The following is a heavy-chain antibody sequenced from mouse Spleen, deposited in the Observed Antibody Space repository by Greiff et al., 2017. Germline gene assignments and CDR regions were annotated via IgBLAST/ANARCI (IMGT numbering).Heavy chain of an antibody. D-gene: IGHD1-1*01. CDR1: GYSFTGYF. Sequence: VQLQQSGPELVKPGDSVKISCKASGYSFTGYFMNWVMQSHGKSLEWIGRINPYNGDTFYNQKFKGKATLTVDKSSSTAHMELRSLTSEDSAVYYCARSGYYGSVWYFDVWGAGTTVTVSS. CDR2: INPYNGDT. CDR3: ARSGYYGSVWYFDV. V-gene: IGHV1-20*01. J-gene: IGHJ1*01.